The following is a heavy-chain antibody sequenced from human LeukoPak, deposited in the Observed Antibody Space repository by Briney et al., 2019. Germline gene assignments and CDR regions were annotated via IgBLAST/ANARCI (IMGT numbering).Heavy chain of an antibody. D-gene: IGHD3-3*01. V-gene: IGHV3-23*01. CDR3: AKDLMNYDFWSGYQGY. J-gene: IGHJ4*02. CDR1: GLTFSTYA. Sequence: AGGSLRLSCAASGLTFSTYAMSWVRQAPGKGLEWVSAISGSGGNTYYADSVKGRFTISRDNSKNTLYLQMNSLRAEDTAVYYCAKDLMNYDFWSGYQGYWGQGTLVTVSS. CDR2: ISGSGGNT.